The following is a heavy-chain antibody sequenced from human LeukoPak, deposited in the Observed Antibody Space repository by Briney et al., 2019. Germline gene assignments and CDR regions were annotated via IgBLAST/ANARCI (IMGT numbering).Heavy chain of an antibody. J-gene: IGHJ4*02. V-gene: IGHV4-34*01. CDR2: INHSGST. CDR3: ANHGGYRGDGYYFDY. D-gene: IGHD2-21*01. Sequence: PSETLSLTCAVYGGSFSGYYCSWIRQPPGKGLEWIGEINHSGSTNYNPSLKSRVTISVDTSKNQFSLKLSSVTAADTAVYYCANHGGYRGDGYYFDYWGQGTLVTVSS. CDR1: GGSFSGYY.